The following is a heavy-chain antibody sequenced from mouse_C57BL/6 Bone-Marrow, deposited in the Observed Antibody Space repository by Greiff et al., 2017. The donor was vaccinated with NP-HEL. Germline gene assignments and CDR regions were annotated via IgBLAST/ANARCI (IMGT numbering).Heavy chain of an antibody. CDR2: IYPGSGNT. CDR1: GYTFTDYY. J-gene: IGHJ1*03. Sequence: VQLQQSGAELVRPGASVKLSCKASGYTFTDYYINWVKQRPGQGLEWIARIYPGSGNTYYNEKFKGKATLTAEKSSSTAYMQLSSLTSEDSAVYFCARWPPTPYGSSGYFDVWGTGTTVTVSS. D-gene: IGHD1-1*01. CDR3: ARWPPTPYGSSGYFDV. V-gene: IGHV1-76*01.